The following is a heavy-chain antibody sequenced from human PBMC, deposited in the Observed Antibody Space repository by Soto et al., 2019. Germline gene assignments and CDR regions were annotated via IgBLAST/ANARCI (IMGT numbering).Heavy chain of an antibody. J-gene: IGHJ6*03. D-gene: IGHD3-3*01. CDR2: ISSSSSYI. CDR1: GFTFSSYS. Sequence: GGSLRLSCAASGFTFSSYSMNWVRQAPGKGLEWVSSISSSSSYIYYADSVKGRFTISRDNAKNSLYLQMNSLRAEDTAVYYCAREGVDFWSGYYYYYYYMDVWGKGTTVTISS. CDR3: AREGVDFWSGYYYYYYYMDV. V-gene: IGHV3-21*01.